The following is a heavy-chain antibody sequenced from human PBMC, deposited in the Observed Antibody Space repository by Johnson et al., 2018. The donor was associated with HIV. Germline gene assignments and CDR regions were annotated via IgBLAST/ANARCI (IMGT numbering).Heavy chain of an antibody. CDR3: ARDSTPWGGDYVGYGFDI. J-gene: IGHJ3*02. Sequence: VQLVESGGGLVKPGGSLRLSCAASRFTFSNAWMSWVRQAPGKGLEWVGRIKSKTDGGTTDYAAPVKGRFTISRDNSKNTLYLQMNSLRVEDTAVYYCARDSTPWGGDYVGYGFDIWG. CDR1: RFTFSNAW. CDR2: IKSKTDGGTT. D-gene: IGHD4-17*01. V-gene: IGHV3-15*01.